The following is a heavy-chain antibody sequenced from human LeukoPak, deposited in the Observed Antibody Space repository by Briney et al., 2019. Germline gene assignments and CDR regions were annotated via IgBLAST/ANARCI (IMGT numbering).Heavy chain of an antibody. CDR2: ISSSSSYI. D-gene: IGHD5-18*01. CDR3: ARDRGYSYGPFDY. CDR1: GFTFSSYS. Sequence: GGSLRLSCAASGFTFSSYSMNWVRQAPGKGLEWVSSISSSSSYIYYADSVKGRFTISRDNAKNSLYLQMNSLRAEDTAVYYCARDRGYSYGPFDYWGQGTLVTVSS. J-gene: IGHJ4*02. V-gene: IGHV3-21*01.